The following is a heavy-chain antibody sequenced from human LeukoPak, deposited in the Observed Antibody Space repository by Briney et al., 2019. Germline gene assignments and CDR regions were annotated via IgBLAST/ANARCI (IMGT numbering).Heavy chain of an antibody. CDR2: IYYSGST. CDR3: ARESRSGRPDVPFFDP. D-gene: IGHD3-10*01. Sequence: PSETLSLTCTVSGGSISSSSYYWGWIRQPPGKGRRGFGGIYYSGSTYYNPSLKSRVTISVDTSKNQFSLKLSSVTAADTAVYYCARESRSGRPDVPFFDPWGQGTLVTVSS. V-gene: IGHV4-39*07. CDR1: GGSISSSSYY. J-gene: IGHJ5*02.